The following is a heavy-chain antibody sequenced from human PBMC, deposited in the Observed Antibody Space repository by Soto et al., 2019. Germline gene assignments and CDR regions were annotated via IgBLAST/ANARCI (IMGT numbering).Heavy chain of an antibody. Sequence: GGSLRLSCAASVFTFSSYGMHWVRQAPGKGLEWVAVIWYDGSNKYYADSVKGRFTISRDNSKNTLYLQMNSLRAEDTAVYYCARVSIAARLSDAFDIWGQGTMVTVSS. D-gene: IGHD6-6*01. CDR3: ARVSIAARLSDAFDI. CDR1: VFTFSSYG. CDR2: IWYDGSNK. V-gene: IGHV3-33*01. J-gene: IGHJ3*02.